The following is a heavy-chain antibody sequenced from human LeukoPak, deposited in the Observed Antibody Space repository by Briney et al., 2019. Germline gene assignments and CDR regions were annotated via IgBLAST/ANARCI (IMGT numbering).Heavy chain of an antibody. CDR2: INHSGST. Sequence: SETLSLTCAVYGGSFSGYYWSWIRQPPGKGLEWIGEINHSGSTNYNPSLKSRVTMSVDTSKNQFSLKLSSVTAADTAVYYCARRPSDFWSGYQKQYFQHWGQGTLVTVSS. V-gene: IGHV4-34*01. J-gene: IGHJ1*01. D-gene: IGHD3-3*01. CDR3: ARRPSDFWSGYQKQYFQH. CDR1: GGSFSGYY.